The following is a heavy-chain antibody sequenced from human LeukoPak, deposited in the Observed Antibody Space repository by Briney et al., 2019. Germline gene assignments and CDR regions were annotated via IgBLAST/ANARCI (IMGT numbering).Heavy chain of an antibody. CDR2: IYPGDSDT. V-gene: IGHV5-51*01. J-gene: IGHJ5*02. Sequence: GESLKISCKGSGSSFTSYWIGWVRQLPGKGLEWMGIIYPGDSDTRYSPSFQGQVTISADKSISTAYLQWSSLKASDTAMYYCARQGYRGSFDSAFWFDPWGQGTLVTVSS. CDR1: GSSFTSYW. CDR3: ARQGYRGSFDSAFWFDP. D-gene: IGHD3-22*01.